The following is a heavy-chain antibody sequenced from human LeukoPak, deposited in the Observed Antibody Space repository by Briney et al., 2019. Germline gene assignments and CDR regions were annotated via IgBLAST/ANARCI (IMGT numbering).Heavy chain of an antibody. V-gene: IGHV3-48*03. CDR1: GFTFSSYE. D-gene: IGHD3-10*01. CDR2: ISSSGSTI. CDR3: ARDGGAYGLDY. Sequence: GGSLRLSCAASGFTFSSYEMNWVRQAPGKGLEWVSYISSSGSTIYYADSVRGRFTISRDNAKNSLFLQMNSLRPEDTAVYYCARDGGAYGLDYWGQGTLVTVSS. J-gene: IGHJ4*02.